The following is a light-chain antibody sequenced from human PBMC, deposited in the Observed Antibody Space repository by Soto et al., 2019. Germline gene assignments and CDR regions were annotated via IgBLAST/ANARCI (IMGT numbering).Light chain of an antibody. CDR2: SVS. CDR3: CSYAGSYTYV. CDR1: SSDVGGHNY. Sequence: QSALTQPRSMSGSPGQSVTISCTGTSSDVGGHNYVSWYQQYPGKAPRLLLSSVSKRPSGVPDRFSGSKSGNTASLTISGLQAEDEADYYCCSYAGSYTYVFGTGTKVTVL. J-gene: IGLJ1*01. V-gene: IGLV2-11*01.